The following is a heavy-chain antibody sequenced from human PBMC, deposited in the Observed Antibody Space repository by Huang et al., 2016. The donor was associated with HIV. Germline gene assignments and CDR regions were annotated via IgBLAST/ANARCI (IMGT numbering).Heavy chain of an antibody. D-gene: IGHD6-6*01. Sequence: QLHLQESGPGLVKSSETLSLTCTVSGGSITRGAYYWGWIRQPPGKGLEWLGSISYSGSTYFNPSRRRRVTMSIHTSNNQFSLNLTSVTAADTAKFYCARLSSSSFSNFWGRGTLVIVSS. J-gene: IGHJ4*02. CDR1: GGSITRGAYY. CDR3: ARLSSSSFSNF. V-gene: IGHV4-39*01. CDR2: ISYSGST.